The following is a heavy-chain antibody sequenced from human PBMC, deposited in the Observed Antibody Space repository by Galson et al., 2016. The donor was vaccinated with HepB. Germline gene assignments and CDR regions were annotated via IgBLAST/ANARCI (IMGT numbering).Heavy chain of an antibody. CDR3: AKAYCADCYSPHYN. Sequence: SLRLSCAASGFTFSNYAMIWVRQAPGKGLECVATIRGGGGVTYYADSVKGRFTISRDNSKNTLFLQMSSLRGDDTAVYYCAKAYCADCYSPHYNWGQGILVTVSS. D-gene: IGHD2-21*02. CDR1: GFTFSNYA. CDR2: IRGGGGVT. V-gene: IGHV3-23*01. J-gene: IGHJ4*02.